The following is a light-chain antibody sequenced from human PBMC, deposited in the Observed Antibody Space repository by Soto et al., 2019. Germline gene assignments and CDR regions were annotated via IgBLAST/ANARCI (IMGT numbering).Light chain of an antibody. CDR2: GAS. CDR3: QQYNNWLPFT. V-gene: IGKV3D-15*01. CDR1: QSVSSN. J-gene: IGKJ3*01. Sequence: EIVMTQSPATLSVSPGERATLSCRASQSVSSNLAWYQQKPGQAPRLLIYGASTRATGIPDRFSGSGSGTEFNLTISSLQSEDFAVYYCQQYNNWLPFTFGPGTKVDIK.